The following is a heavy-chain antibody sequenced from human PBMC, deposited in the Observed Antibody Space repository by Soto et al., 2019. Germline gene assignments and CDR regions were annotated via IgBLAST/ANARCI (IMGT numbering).Heavy chain of an antibody. CDR1: GYTFTSYD. D-gene: IGHD4-17*01. CDR2: MNPNSGNT. V-gene: IGHV1-8*01. Sequence: QVQLVQSGAEVKKPGASVKVSCKASGYTFTSYDINWVRQAAGQGLEWMGWMNPNSGNTGYAQKFQGRVTMTRNTSISTAYMELSSLTSEDTAAYYCARGLTTWDYFDYWGQGTLLTVSS. CDR3: ARGLTTWDYFDY. J-gene: IGHJ4*02.